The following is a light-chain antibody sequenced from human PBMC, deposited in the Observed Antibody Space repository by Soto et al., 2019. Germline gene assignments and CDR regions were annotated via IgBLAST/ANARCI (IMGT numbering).Light chain of an antibody. CDR3: AAWDDSLNGWV. CDR2: TNS. Sequence: QSVLTQPPSASGTPGQRVTISCSGSSSNIGSNTVNWYQQFPGTAPKLLIYTNSQRPSGVPDRFSGSKSGTSASLAISGLQAEDEAEYYCAAWDDSLNGWVFGGGTKVTVL. CDR1: SSNIGSNT. V-gene: IGLV1-44*01. J-gene: IGLJ3*02.